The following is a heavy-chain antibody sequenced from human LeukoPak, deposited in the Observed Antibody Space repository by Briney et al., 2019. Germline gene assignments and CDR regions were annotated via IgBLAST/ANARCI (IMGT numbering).Heavy chain of an antibody. CDR3: ARGPMQQLVHVWRSKAFDI. J-gene: IGHJ3*02. CDR1: GGSFSGYY. V-gene: IGHV4-34*01. CDR2: INHSGST. Sequence: ASETLSLTCAVYGGSFSGYYWSWIRQPPGKGLEWIGEINHSGSTNYNPSLKSRVTISVDTSKNQFSLKLSSVTAADTAVYYCARGPMQQLVHVWRSKAFDIWGQGTMVTVSS. D-gene: IGHD6-13*01.